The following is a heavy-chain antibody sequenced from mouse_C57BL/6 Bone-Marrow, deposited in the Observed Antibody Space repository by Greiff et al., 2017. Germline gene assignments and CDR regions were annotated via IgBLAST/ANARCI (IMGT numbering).Heavy chain of an antibody. Sequence: EVKLQESGPGLVKPSQSLSLTCSVTGYSITSGYYWNWIRQFPGNKLEWMGYISYDGSNNYNPSLKNRISITRDTSKNQFFLNLNSVTTEDTATYYCARFIGYYWGQGTTLTVSS. CDR1: GYSITSGYY. V-gene: IGHV3-6*01. J-gene: IGHJ2*01. CDR2: ISYDGSN. CDR3: ARFIGYY. D-gene: IGHD1-1*01.